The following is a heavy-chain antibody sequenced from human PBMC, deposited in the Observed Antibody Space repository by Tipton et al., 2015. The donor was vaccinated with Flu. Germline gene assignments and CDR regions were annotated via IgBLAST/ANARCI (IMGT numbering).Heavy chain of an antibody. CDR3: ARTLGGGSYLGWVDYYYGMDV. J-gene: IGHJ6*02. CDR2: IYYSGST. Sequence: TLSLTCTVSGSSISSYYWSWIRQPPGKGLEWIGYIYYSGSTDYNPSLKSRVTISVDTSKNQFSLKLSSVTAADTAVYYCARTLGGGSYLGWVDYYYGMDVWGQGTTVTVSS. CDR1: GSSISSYY. D-gene: IGHD1-26*01. V-gene: IGHV4-59*01.